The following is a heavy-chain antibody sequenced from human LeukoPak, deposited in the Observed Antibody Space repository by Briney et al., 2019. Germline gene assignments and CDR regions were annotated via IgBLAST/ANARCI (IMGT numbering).Heavy chain of an antibody. CDR1: GFTFSRNT. V-gene: IGHV3-21*04. J-gene: IGHJ3*01. Sequence: GGSLRLSCAASGFTFSRNTMNWVRQAPGKGLEWVSSISSSSSYIYYADSVKGRFIISRDNAKNSLYLQMNSLRAEDTAVYYCAMKAVPRPRLYDAFDFWGQGTVVTVSS. CDR3: AMKAVPRPRLYDAFDF. CDR2: ISSSSSYI. D-gene: IGHD2-2*02.